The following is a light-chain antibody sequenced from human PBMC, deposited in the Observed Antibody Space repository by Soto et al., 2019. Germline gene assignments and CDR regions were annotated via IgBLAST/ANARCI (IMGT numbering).Light chain of an antibody. CDR2: DAS. V-gene: IGKV3-11*01. J-gene: IGKJ3*01. CDR1: QSVSSY. CDR3: QQRSNGVT. Sequence: EIVLTQSPATRSLSPGERATLSGRVSQSVSSYLAWYQQKPGQALRLLIYDASNRATGIPARFSGSGSGTDFTLTISSLEPEDFAVYYCQQRSNGVTFGPGTKVDIK.